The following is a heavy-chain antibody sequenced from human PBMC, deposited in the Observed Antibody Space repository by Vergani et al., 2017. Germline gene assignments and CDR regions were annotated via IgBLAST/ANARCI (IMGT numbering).Heavy chain of an antibody. J-gene: IGHJ6*02. CDR1: GFTFSSYS. V-gene: IGHV3-21*01. D-gene: IGHD2-2*02. Sequence: VQLVESGGGLVKPGGSLRLSCAASGFTFSSYSMNWVRQAPGKGLEWVSSISSSSSYIYYADSVKGRFTISRDNAKNSLYLQMNSLRAEDTAVYYCAKAHSAAIALYYYYGMDVWGQGTTVTVSS. CDR3: AKAHSAAIALYYYYGMDV. CDR2: ISSSSSYI.